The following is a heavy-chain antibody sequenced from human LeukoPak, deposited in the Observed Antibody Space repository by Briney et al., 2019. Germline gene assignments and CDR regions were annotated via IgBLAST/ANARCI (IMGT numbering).Heavy chain of an antibody. D-gene: IGHD3-22*01. CDR2: INQSGST. V-gene: IGHV4-34*01. CDR1: SGSFSNYY. Sequence: PSETLSLTCAVYSGSFSNYYWSWIRQPPGKGLEWIGEINQSGSTNYNPSLKSRVTISVDTSKNHFSLKLSSVTAADTAVYYCARAPYYYDSSGYFDYWGQGTLVTVSS. CDR3: ARAPYYYDSSGYFDY. J-gene: IGHJ4*02.